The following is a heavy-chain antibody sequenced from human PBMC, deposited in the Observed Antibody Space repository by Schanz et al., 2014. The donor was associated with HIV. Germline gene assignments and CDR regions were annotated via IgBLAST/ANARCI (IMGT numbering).Heavy chain of an antibody. J-gene: IGHJ6*02. CDR3: ANSGYCTSGICYTRGNGMDV. CDR1: GFTFNNYA. CDR2: INWNGDTT. D-gene: IGHD2-8*01. Sequence: EVQLLEFGGGLVRPGESLRLSCLASGFTFNNYAMSWVRQAPGKGLEWVAVINWNGDTTYYADSVKGRFTISRDNSNNVLFLHMPTLRAEDTAVYYCANSGYCTSGICYTRGNGMDVWGQGTTVTVSS. V-gene: IGHV3-23*01.